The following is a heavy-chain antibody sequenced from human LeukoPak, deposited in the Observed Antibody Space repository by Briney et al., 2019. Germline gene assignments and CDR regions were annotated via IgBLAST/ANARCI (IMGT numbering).Heavy chain of an antibody. CDR2: IYYGGDT. V-gene: IGHV4-39*01. D-gene: IGHD6-13*01. Sequence: SETLSLTCTVSGGSISSSIYYWGWIRQPPGKGLEWIGSIYYGGDTYYNPSLKSRVTMSVDTSKNQFSLKLSSVTAADTAVYYCARQTTLAAAASNAFDIWGQGTMVTVSP. CDR3: ARQTTLAAAASNAFDI. J-gene: IGHJ3*02. CDR1: GGSISSSIYY.